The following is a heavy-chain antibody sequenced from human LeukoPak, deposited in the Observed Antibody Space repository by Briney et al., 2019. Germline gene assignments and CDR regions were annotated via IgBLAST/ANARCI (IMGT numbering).Heavy chain of an antibody. CDR2: FDHEDGET. CDR1: GYTLTEFS. D-gene: IGHD6-13*01. CDR3: TAAGTGYYGMDV. V-gene: IGHV1-24*01. J-gene: IGHJ6*04. Sequence: GASVRVSCEGSGYTLTEFSMQWVRQAPGKRGVWGGGFDHEDGETIYAQKFQRRVTMTEDPSTGTAYMELSSLRSEDTAVYYCTAAGTGYYGMDVWGKGTTVTVSS.